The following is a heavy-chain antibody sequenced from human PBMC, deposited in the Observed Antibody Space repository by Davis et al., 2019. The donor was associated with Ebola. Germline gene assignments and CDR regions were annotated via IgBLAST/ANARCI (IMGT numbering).Heavy chain of an antibody. CDR3: ARAGGGYSYGSGYYYYYGMDV. CDR1: GGSISSYY. J-gene: IGHJ6*02. Sequence: MPGGSLRLSCTVPGGSISSYYWSWIRQPPGKGLEWIRYIYYSGSTNYNPSLKSRVTISVDTSKNQFSLKLSSVTAADTAVYYCARAGGGYSYGSGYYYYYGMDVWGQGTTVTVSS. CDR2: IYYSGST. D-gene: IGHD5-18*01. V-gene: IGHV4-59*01.